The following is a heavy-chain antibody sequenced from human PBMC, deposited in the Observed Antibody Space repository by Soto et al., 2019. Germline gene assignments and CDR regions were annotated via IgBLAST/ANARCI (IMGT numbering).Heavy chain of an antibody. CDR2: IIPIFGTA. V-gene: IGHV1-69*01. D-gene: IGHD3-22*01. Sequence: QVQLVQSGAEVKKPGSSVKVSCTASGGTFSSYAISWVRQAPGQGLEWMGGIIPIFGTANYAQKFQGRVTITADESTSTAYMELSSLRSEDTAVYYCATPTYYYDSSGLGAAFDIWGQGTMVTVSS. CDR3: ATPTYYYDSSGLGAAFDI. J-gene: IGHJ3*02. CDR1: GGTFSSYA.